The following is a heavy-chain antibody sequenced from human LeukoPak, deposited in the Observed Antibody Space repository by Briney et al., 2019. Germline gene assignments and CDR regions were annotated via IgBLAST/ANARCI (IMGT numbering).Heavy chain of an antibody. V-gene: IGHV3-30*02. CDR1: GFTFSSYG. Sequence: GGSLRLSCAASGFTFSSYGMHWVRQAPGKGLEWVAFIRFDGSAENYADSVKGRFNISRDNSKNTLHVQMNSLTADDTAVYYCVKDIRRGDNFGYDQFAYWGQGTLVTVSS. D-gene: IGHD5-18*01. CDR2: IRFDGSAE. CDR3: VKDIRRGDNFGYDQFAY. J-gene: IGHJ4*02.